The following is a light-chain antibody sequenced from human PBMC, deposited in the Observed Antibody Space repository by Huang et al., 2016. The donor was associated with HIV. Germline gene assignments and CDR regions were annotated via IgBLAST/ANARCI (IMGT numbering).Light chain of an antibody. CDR3: QYRANWG. V-gene: IGKV3-11*01. J-gene: IGKJ3*01. Sequence: EIVLTQSPVTLSLSPGEIATLSCRASQSIGTYLAWCQQRVGLAPRLLIYDASNRATGIPARFSGSGSGTDFTLTISSLEPEDFAVYYCQYRANWGFGPGTKVDIK. CDR2: DAS. CDR1: QSIGTY.